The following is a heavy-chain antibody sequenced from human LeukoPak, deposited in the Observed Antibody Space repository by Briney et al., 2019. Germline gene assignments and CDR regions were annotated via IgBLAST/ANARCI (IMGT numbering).Heavy chain of an antibody. D-gene: IGHD2-8*01. CDR1: GFTFSDYY. Sequence: GGSLRLSCAASGFTFSDYYMSWIRQAPGKGLEWVSYISNSNSNIYYADSVKGRFTISRDNAKNSLYLQMNSLRAEDTAVYYCAKEPADIVLMVYALDYWGQGTLVTVSS. V-gene: IGHV3-11*04. CDR2: ISNSNSNI. J-gene: IGHJ4*02. CDR3: AKEPADIVLMVYALDY.